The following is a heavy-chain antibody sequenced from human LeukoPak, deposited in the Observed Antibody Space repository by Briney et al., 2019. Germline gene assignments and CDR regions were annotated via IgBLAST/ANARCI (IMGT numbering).Heavy chain of an antibody. Sequence: GGSLRLSCAASGFTFSSYSMNWVRQAPGKGLEWVSSISSSSSYIYYADSVKGRFTISRDNAKNSLYLQMSSLRAEDTAVYYCARVEYSGYDGPTYYYYYGMDVWGKGTTVTVSS. J-gene: IGHJ6*04. D-gene: IGHD5-12*01. CDR1: GFTFSSYS. CDR2: ISSSSSYI. CDR3: ARVEYSGYDGPTYYYYYGMDV. V-gene: IGHV3-21*01.